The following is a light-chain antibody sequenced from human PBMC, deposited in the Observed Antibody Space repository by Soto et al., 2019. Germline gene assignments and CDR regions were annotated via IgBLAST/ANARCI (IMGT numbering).Light chain of an antibody. CDR3: LLSYSGARV. V-gene: IGLV7-46*01. J-gene: IGLJ3*02. Sequence: QAVVTQEPSLTVSPGGTVTLTCDSSTGAVTSGHYPYWFQQKPGQAPRTLIYDTDNKHSWTPARFSGSLFGGKAALTLSGAQPEDEAEFYCLLSYSGARVFGGGTKVTVL. CDR2: DTD. CDR1: TGAVTSGHY.